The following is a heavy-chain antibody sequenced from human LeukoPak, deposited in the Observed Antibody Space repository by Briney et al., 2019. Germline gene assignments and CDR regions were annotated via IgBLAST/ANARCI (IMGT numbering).Heavy chain of an antibody. CDR1: GYTFTAYH. Sequence: ASVKVSCKASGYTFTAYHMHWMRQAPGQVLEYMGKIDLNRGATHFAQKFQGRVTLTTDPSINTAYMELSSRTSDDTALCYCASSIQASGIPAFPCWGQGTLVTTSS. CDR2: IDLNRGAT. D-gene: IGHD1-26*01. J-gene: IGHJ4*01. CDR3: ASSIQASGIPAFPC. V-gene: IGHV1-2*02.